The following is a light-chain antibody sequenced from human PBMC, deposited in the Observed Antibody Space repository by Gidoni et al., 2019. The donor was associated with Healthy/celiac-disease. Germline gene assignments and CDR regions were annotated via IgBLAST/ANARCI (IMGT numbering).Light chain of an antibody. CDR2: DAS. CDR3: QQYDNLPT. Sequence: IQTTQSPSSLSASVGDRVTITCQARQDISNYLNWYQQKPGKAPRLLIYDASNLETGVPSRFSGSGSGTDFTFTISSLQPEDIATYYCQQYDNLPTFXQXTKLEIK. V-gene: IGKV1-33*01. J-gene: IGKJ2*01. CDR1: QDISNY.